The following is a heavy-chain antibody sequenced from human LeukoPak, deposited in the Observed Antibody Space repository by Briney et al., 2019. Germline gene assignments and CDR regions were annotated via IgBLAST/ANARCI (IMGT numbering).Heavy chain of an antibody. D-gene: IGHD1-26*01. CDR2: INTNTGNP. CDR3: ARDLSETYSDYYFDY. V-gene: IGHV7-4-1*02. J-gene: IGHJ4*02. Sequence: ASVKVSCKASGYTFSSYTMSWVRQAPGQGLEWMGWINTNTGNPTYAQGFTGRSVFSLDTSVSTAYLQISSLKADDTAVYYCARDLSETYSDYYFDYWGQGTLVTVSS. CDR1: GYTFSSYT.